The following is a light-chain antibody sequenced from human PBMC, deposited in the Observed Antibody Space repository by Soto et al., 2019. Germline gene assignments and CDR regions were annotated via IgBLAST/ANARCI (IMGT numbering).Light chain of an antibody. J-gene: IGLJ3*02. CDR1: SSNIGKNY. CDR3: SVWDANLSAWV. V-gene: IGLV1-47*01. Sequence: QSVLTQPPSASGTPGQRVTISCSGSSSNIGKNYVYWYQQLPGTAPKLLIYRNNQRPSGVPDQVSGSKSGTSASLAISGLRSEDEADYYCSVWDANLSAWVFGGGTKVTVL. CDR2: RNN.